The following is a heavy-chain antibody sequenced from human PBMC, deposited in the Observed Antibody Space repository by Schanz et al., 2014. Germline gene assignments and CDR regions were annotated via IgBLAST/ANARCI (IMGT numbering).Heavy chain of an antibody. CDR2: IYIGGNT. V-gene: IGHV3-66*01. J-gene: IGHJ3*02. D-gene: IGHD3-10*01. Sequence: EVQLVESGGGLVQPGGSLRLSCAASGFSVGNKYMNWVRQAPGKGLEWVSFIYIGGNTYYADSVKGRFTISRDNSKNTVYLQMNSLRAEDTAVYYCAKGRLGELSAFDIWGQGTMVTVSS. CDR1: GFSVGNKY. CDR3: AKGRLGELSAFDI.